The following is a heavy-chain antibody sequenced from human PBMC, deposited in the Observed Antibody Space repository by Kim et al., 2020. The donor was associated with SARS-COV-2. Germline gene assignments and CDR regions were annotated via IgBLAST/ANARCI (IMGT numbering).Heavy chain of an antibody. D-gene: IGHD3-10*02. CDR2: IGAIRTDT. CDR1: GFTFRDYA. CDR3: TKYMSTGPSRWFHP. Sequence: GGSLRLSCAASGFTFRDYAMNWVRQAPGKGLEWVSTIGAIRTDTFYADSVKGRFTVSRDNANNTLYLQMNSLRDEDTALYYCTKYMSTGPSRWFHPWGQGALVTVSS. V-gene: IGHV3-23*01. J-gene: IGHJ5*02.